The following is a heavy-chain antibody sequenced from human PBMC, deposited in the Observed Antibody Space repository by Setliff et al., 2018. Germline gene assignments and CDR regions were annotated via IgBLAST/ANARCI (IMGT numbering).Heavy chain of an antibody. V-gene: IGHV4-34*01. J-gene: IGHJ3*02. Sequence: SETLSLTCAVYGGSFSDSYWSWIRQPPGKGLEWIGDINYLGNTNYNPSLKSRVTISVDTSKNQLSLKLNSVTAADTAVYYCARDPLTTNRRRAFDIWGQGTMVTVSS. D-gene: IGHD4-17*01. CDR3: ARDPLTTNRRRAFDI. CDR2: INYLGNT. CDR1: GGSFSDSY.